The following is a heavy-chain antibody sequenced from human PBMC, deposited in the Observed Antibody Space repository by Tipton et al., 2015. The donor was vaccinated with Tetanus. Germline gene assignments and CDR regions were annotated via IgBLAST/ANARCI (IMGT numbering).Heavy chain of an antibody. J-gene: IGHJ6*02. CDR3: ARDRGDYIYSGMDV. V-gene: IGHV1-2*02. CDR1: GYTFTGYY. CDR2: IDPNSGGT. D-gene: IGHD3-22*01. Sequence: QLVKSGAEVKKPGASVKVSCKASGYTFTGYYIYWVRQAPGQGLEWMGWIDPNSGGTVYAQKFQGRVTMTRDTSISTAYMELRSLSSDDTAVYYCARDRGDYIYSGMDVWGPGTTVTVS.